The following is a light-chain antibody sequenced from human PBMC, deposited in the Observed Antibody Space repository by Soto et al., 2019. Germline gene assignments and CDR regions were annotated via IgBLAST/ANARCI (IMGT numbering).Light chain of an antibody. CDR1: SSDVSAYNY. V-gene: IGLV2-14*01. Sequence: QSVLTQPASVSGSPGQWITISCTGTSSDVSAYNYVSWYQQHPGKAPKLMIYDVNNRPSGVSNRFSGSKPGNTASLTISGLQAEDEADYYCSSYTSSSTEVFGTGTKVTVL. J-gene: IGLJ1*01. CDR3: SSYTSSSTEV. CDR2: DVN.